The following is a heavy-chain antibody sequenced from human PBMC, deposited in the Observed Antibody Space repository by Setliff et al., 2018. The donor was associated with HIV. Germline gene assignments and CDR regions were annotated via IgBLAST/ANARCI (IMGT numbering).Heavy chain of an antibody. Sequence: LSETLSLTCTVSGDSISSYYWSWIRQPAGKGLEWIGRIYTSGSTNYNPSLKSRVTMSVDTSKNQFSLKLSSVTAADTAVFYCARDRTGGTFDIWGQGTMVTVSS. V-gene: IGHV4-4*07. D-gene: IGHD3-16*01. J-gene: IGHJ3*02. CDR2: IYTSGST. CDR1: GDSISSYY. CDR3: ARDRTGGTFDI.